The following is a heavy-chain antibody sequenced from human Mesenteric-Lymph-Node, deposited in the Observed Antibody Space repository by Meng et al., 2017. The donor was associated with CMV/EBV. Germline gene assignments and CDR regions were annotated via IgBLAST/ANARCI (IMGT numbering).Heavy chain of an antibody. V-gene: IGHV1-18*01. D-gene: IGHD5-12*01. CDR3: ARVRRVYSDYDPLDF. J-gene: IGHJ4*02. CDR2: ISPNNGNT. Sequence: ASVKVSCKASGYTFTNFNINWVRQAPGQGLEWMGWISPNNGNTKYTQKLQGRVTMTTDTSTNTAYMELRSLRSGDTAIYFCARVRRVYSDYDPLDFWGQGTLVTVSS. CDR1: GYTFTNFN.